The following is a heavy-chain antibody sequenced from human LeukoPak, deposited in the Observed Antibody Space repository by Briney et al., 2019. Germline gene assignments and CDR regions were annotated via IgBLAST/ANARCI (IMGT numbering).Heavy chain of an antibody. J-gene: IGHJ4*02. CDR2: IRSDGTKT. CDR3: AKGRGKDGQNLFDY. CDR1: EFTFSRYA. Sequence: GGSLRLSCAASEFTFSRYAMHWVRQAPGKGLEWVTFIRSDGTKTHYADSVKGRFTISRDNSKNTLFLQIDNLRVDDTAVYYCAKGRGKDGQNLFDYWGQGTLITVSS. V-gene: IGHV3-30*02. D-gene: IGHD5-24*01.